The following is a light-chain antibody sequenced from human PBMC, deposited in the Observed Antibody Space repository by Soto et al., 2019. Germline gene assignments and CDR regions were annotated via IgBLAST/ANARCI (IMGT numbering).Light chain of an antibody. V-gene: IGKV3-20*01. CDR3: QQYGSSPLT. Sequence: EIVLTQSPGTLSLSPGGRATLSCRASQSVSSDYLAWYQQKPGQTPKVLIYRASSRATGIPDRFSGSGSGTDFTLTISRLEPEDFAVYYCQQYGSSPLTFGGGTKVEIK. CDR1: QSVSSDY. J-gene: IGKJ4*01. CDR2: RAS.